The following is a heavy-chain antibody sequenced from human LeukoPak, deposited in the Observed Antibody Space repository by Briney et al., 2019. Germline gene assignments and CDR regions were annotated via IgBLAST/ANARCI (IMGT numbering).Heavy chain of an antibody. CDR1: GGSISSYY. CDR3: ARRISGYYGSGSPWAFDI. CDR2: IYYSGST. V-gene: IGHV4-59*08. D-gene: IGHD3-10*01. J-gene: IGHJ3*02. Sequence: KASETLSLTCTVSGGSISSYYWSWIRQPPGKGLEWIGYIYYSGSTNYNPSLKSRVTISVDTSKNQFSLKLSSVTAADTAVYYCARRISGYYGSGSPWAFDIWGQGTMVTVSS.